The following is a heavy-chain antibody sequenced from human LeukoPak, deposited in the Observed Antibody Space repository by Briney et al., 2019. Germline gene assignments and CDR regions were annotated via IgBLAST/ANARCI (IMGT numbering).Heavy chain of an antibody. CDR2: ISSSSSYI. V-gene: IGHV3-21*04. Sequence: GGSLRLSCAASGFTFSSYSMNWVRQAPGKGLEWVSSISSSSSYIYYADSVKGRFTISRDNAKNSLYLQMNSLRAEDTAVYYCAKDLGYCSGTSCYWDCWGQGTLVTVSS. J-gene: IGHJ4*02. D-gene: IGHD2-2*01. CDR1: GFTFSSYS. CDR3: AKDLGYCSGTSCYWDC.